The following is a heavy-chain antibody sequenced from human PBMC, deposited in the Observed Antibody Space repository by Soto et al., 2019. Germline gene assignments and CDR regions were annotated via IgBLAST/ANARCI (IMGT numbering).Heavy chain of an antibody. V-gene: IGHV3-74*03. CDR1: RFTCSRYW. CDR3: ANLNSFGSEY. CDR2: IYGCWRGP. D-gene: IGHD5-18*01. Sequence: PGGSLRLSCAASRFTCSRYWMHWVRQAPGKRLVSVSYIYGCWRGPEYADCVKGRFTISRDNAKSTLYLQMNSLGAEDPAVYDCANLNSFGSEYGGQGTQVTVSS. J-gene: IGHJ4*02.